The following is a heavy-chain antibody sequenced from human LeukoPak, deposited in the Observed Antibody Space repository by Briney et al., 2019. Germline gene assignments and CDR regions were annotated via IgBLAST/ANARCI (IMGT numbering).Heavy chain of an antibody. Sequence: GWSLRVSCAGSGFTFNHYAMHGLGQAPAREVAGVSCISWNSKDLFYGDSIRGPLTISRDNANTSLDQQIDSLGLEDTDFYCCAKVSLAVPGMSDWLDLWGRNTLDSVS. V-gene: IGHV3-9*01. CDR2: ISWNSKDL. CDR3: AKVSLAVPGMSDWLDL. CDR1: GFTFNHYA. D-gene: IGHD6-19*01. J-gene: IGHJ5*02.